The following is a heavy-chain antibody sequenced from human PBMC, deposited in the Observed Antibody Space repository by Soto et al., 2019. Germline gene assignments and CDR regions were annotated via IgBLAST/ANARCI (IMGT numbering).Heavy chain of an antibody. J-gene: IGHJ3*02. CDR2: FDPEDGET. CDR3: ATVGLLGSSSKNAFDI. CDR1: GYTLTELS. D-gene: IGHD6-6*01. Sequence: QVPLVQSGAEVKKPGASVKVSCKVSGYTLTELSMHWVRQAPGKGLEWMGGFDPEDGETIYAQKFQGRVTMTEDTSTDTAYMELSSLRSEDTAVYYCATVGLLGSSSKNAFDIWGQGTMVTVSS. V-gene: IGHV1-24*01.